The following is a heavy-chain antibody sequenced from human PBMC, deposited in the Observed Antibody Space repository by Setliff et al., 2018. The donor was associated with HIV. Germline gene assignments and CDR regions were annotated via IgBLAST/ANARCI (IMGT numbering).Heavy chain of an antibody. CDR3: ARDPLLNWFDP. CDR1: GGSISTSSYY. V-gene: IGHV4-39*02. Sequence: SETLSLTCNVSGGSISTSSYYWIWVRQPPGEGLEWIGNIYYSGSTYYNPSLQSRITISVDTSQNQFSLQVTSVTAADTAVYYCARDPLLNWFDPWGQGTLVTVSS. J-gene: IGHJ5*02. CDR2: IYYSGST.